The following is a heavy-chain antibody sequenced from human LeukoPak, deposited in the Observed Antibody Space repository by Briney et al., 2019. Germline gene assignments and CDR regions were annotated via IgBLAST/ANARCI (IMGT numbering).Heavy chain of an antibody. CDR3: ARVRSCYTFEWALCAFDI. V-gene: IGHV3-48*03. CDR2: ISSSDDTI. J-gene: IGHJ3*02. CDR1: GFTFSSYE. D-gene: IGHD2-15*01. Sequence: PGGSLRLSCAVSGFTFSSYEMNWVRQAPGKGLEWVSYISSSDDTIYYADSVKGRFTISRDNAKNSLYLQMNSLRDEDTAMYYCARVRSCYTFEWALCAFDIWGQGTMVTVSS.